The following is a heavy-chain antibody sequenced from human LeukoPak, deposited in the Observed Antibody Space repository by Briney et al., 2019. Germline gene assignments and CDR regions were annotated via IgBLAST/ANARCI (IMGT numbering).Heavy chain of an antibody. CDR3: ARDFPYGDYMDY. V-gene: IGHV3-9*01. J-gene: IGHJ4*02. Sequence: GGSLRLSCAASGFTFDDYAMHWVRQAPGKGLEWVSGIRWNSGSIGYADSVKGRFTISRDNAKNSLYLQMNSLRAEDTAVYYCARDFPYGDYMDYWGQGTLVTVSS. CDR1: GFTFDDYA. CDR2: IRWNSGSI. D-gene: IGHD4-17*01.